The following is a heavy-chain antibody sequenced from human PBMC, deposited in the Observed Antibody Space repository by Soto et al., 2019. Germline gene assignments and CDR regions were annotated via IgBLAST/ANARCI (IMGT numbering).Heavy chain of an antibody. CDR2: ISSSGTTM. Sequence: EVQLVESGGGLVQPGGSLRLSCAASGFTYSSYEMNWVRQAPGKGLEWVSYISSSGTTMYYTDSVRGRFTISRDNAKNSLYLQMNSLRAEDTAVYYCAADPYYYDSSDYYSFDQWGQGTLVTVSS. D-gene: IGHD3-22*01. CDR1: GFTYSSYE. J-gene: IGHJ4*02. V-gene: IGHV3-48*03. CDR3: AADPYYYDSSDYYSFDQ.